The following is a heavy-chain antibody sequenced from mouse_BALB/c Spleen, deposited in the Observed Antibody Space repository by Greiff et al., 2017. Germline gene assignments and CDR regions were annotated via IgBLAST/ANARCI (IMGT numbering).Heavy chain of an antibody. V-gene: IGHV2-6-4*01. CDR2: IWGGGST. CDR1: GFSLSRYS. J-gene: IGHJ3*01. Sequence: VQVVESGPGLVAPSQSLSITCTVSGFSLSRYSVHWVRQPPGKGLEWLGMIWGGGSTDYNSALKSRLSISKDNSKSQVFLKMNSLQTDDTAMYYCARNYYDYDEAWFAYWGQGTLVTVSA. D-gene: IGHD2-4*01. CDR3: ARNYYDYDEAWFAY.